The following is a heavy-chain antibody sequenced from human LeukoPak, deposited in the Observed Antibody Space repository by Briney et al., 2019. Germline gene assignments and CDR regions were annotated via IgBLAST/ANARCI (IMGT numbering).Heavy chain of an antibody. J-gene: IGHJ3*02. V-gene: IGHV4-4*02. CDR2: IYHTGST. Sequence: GSLRLSCAASGFTFSSCAMSWVRQAPGKGLEWIGEIYHTGSTNYNPSLKSRVTMSVDKSKNQFSLKLNSVTAADTAVYYCATYGDYIVDAFDIWGQGTMVTVSS. CDR1: GFTFSSCAM. D-gene: IGHD4-17*01. CDR3: ATYGDYIVDAFDI.